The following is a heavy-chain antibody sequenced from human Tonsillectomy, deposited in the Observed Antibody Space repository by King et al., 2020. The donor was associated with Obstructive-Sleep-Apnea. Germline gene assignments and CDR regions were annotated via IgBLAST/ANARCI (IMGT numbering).Heavy chain of an antibody. Sequence: VQLVESGGGVVQPGRSLRLSCAASGFTFSSYAMHLVRQAPGKGLEWVAVISYDGSNKYYADSVKGLFTISRDNSKNTLYLQMNSLRAEDTAVYYCARVDITMVRGVIWYFDYWGQGTLVTVSS. D-gene: IGHD3-10*01. CDR3: ARVDITMVRGVIWYFDY. CDR1: GFTFSSYA. CDR2: ISYDGSNK. J-gene: IGHJ4*02. V-gene: IGHV3-30-3*01.